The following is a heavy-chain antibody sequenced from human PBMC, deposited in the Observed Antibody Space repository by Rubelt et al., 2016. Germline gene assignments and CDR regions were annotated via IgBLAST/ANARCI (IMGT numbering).Heavy chain of an antibody. D-gene: IGHD6-13*01. CDR2: INPRGGST. CDR1: GYTFTSYY. Sequence: QVQLVQSGAEVKKPGASVKVSCKASGYTFTSYYMHWVRQAPGQGLEWMGIINPRGGSTSYAQKFQGRVTMTRETATSTVYMELSSLRSEDTAVYYCARGLGLGYSSSWFNWFDPWGQGTLVTVSS. J-gene: IGHJ5*02. V-gene: IGHV1-46*01. CDR3: ARGLGLGYSSSWFNWFDP.